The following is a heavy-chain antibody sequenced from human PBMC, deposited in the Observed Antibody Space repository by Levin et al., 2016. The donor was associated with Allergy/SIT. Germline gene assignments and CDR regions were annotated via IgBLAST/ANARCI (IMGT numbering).Heavy chain of an antibody. J-gene: IGHJ6*02. CDR3: ARDRMGMDV. D-gene: IGHD2-8*01. CDR2: INPSGGST. Sequence: WVRQAPGQGLEWMGIINPSGGSTSYAQKFQGRVTMTRDTSTSTVYMELSSLRSEDTAVYYCARDRMGMDVWGQGTTVTVSS. V-gene: IGHV1-46*01.